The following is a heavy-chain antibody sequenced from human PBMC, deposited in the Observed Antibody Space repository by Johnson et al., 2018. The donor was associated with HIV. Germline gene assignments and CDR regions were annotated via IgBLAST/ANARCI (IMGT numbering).Heavy chain of an antibody. CDR3: ARGGVVHDAFDI. CDR1: GFTFSSYT. Sequence: QVQLVESGGGLVKPGGSLRLSCAASGFTFSSYTMHWVRQAPGKGLEWVAVISYDGKNKDYADPVKGRFTLSRDNSKNTLYLQLSSLRTEDTAVFYCARGGVVHDAFDIWGQGTMVTVSS. CDR2: ISYDGKNK. D-gene: IGHD2-2*01. V-gene: IGHV3-30*04. J-gene: IGHJ3*02.